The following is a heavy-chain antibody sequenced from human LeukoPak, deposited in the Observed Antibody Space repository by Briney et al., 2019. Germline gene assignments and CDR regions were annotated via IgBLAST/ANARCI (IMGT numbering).Heavy chain of an antibody. CDR3: ARQPSRRWYFDY. V-gene: IGHV4-39*01. Sequence: KTSETLSLTCTVSGGSISSSSYYWGWIRQPPGKGLEWIGSIYYSGSTYYNPSLKSRVTISVDTSKNQFSLKLSSVTAAGTAVYYCARQPSRRWYFDYWGQGTLVTVSS. CDR2: IYYSGST. CDR1: GGSISSSSYY. J-gene: IGHJ4*02. D-gene: IGHD6-13*01.